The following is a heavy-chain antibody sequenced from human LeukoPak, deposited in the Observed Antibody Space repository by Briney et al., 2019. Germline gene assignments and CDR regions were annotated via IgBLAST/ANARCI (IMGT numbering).Heavy chain of an antibody. J-gene: IGHJ4*02. Sequence: GGSLRLSCAASGFTSSSYSMNWVRQAPGKGLEWVSSISSSSSYIYYADSVKGRFTISRDNAKNSLYLQMNSLRAEDTAVYYCARDGVAVAGLDYWGQGTLVTVSS. CDR1: GFTSSSYS. D-gene: IGHD6-19*01. CDR3: ARDGVAVAGLDY. CDR2: ISSSSSYI. V-gene: IGHV3-21*01.